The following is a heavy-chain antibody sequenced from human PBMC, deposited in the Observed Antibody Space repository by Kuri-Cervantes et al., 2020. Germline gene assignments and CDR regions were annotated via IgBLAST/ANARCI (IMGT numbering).Heavy chain of an antibody. V-gene: IGHV1-3*01. CDR2: ISAGNGYT. J-gene: IGHJ5*02. CDR1: GYTFTNSA. D-gene: IGHD2-21*02. CDR3: ARDGAWTSAIRAPANNWFDP. Sequence: ASVKVSCKASGYTFTNSAIHWVRQAPGQRLEWMGWISAGNGYTKYSERFQGRVTITSDTSANIAYMELSNLRSEDTAVYYCARDGAWTSAIRAPANNWFDPWGQGTLVTVSS.